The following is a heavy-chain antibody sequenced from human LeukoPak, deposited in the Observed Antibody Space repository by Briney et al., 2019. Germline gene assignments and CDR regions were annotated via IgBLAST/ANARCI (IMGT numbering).Heavy chain of an antibody. V-gene: IGHV4-4*09. J-gene: IGHJ3*02. CDR2: IYTSGST. CDR3: ARRGYDILTGYLTDAFDI. CDR1: GGSISSYY. Sequence: SETLSLTCTVSGGSISSYYWNWIRQPPGKGLEWIGYIYTSGSTNYNPSLKSRVTISVDTSKNQFSLKLSSVTAADTAVYYCARRGYDILTGYLTDAFDIWGQGTMVTVSS. D-gene: IGHD3-9*01.